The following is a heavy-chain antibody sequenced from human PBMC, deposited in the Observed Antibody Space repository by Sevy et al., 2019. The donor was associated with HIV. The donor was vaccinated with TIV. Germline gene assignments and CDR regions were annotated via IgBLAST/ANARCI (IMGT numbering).Heavy chain of an antibody. D-gene: IGHD3-10*01. CDR1: GLTFSTYS. CDR2: ISSSSSTI. Sequence: GGSLRLSCAASGLTFSTYSMNWVRHAPGKGLEWVSYISSSSSTIYYADSVKGRFTISRDNAKNSLYLQMNSLRAEDTAVYYCASPLPFYYGSGSEEFDYWGRGTLVTVSS. J-gene: IGHJ4*02. CDR3: ASPLPFYYGSGSEEFDY. V-gene: IGHV3-48*01.